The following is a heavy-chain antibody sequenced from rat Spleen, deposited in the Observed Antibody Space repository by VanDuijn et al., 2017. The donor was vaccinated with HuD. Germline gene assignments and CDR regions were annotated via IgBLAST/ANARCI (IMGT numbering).Heavy chain of an antibody. Sequence: EVQLVESGGGLVQPGRSMKLSCAASGFTFSNYDMAWVRQAPTKGLEWVASISYDGSSTYYRDSVKGRFTISRDNAKSTLYLQRDSLRSEATATYYCTTAAISTGWFAYWGQGSLVTVSS. J-gene: IGHJ3*01. CDR1: GFTFSNYD. D-gene: IGHD1-2*01. CDR2: ISYDGSST. V-gene: IGHV5-20*01. CDR3: TTAAISTGWFAY.